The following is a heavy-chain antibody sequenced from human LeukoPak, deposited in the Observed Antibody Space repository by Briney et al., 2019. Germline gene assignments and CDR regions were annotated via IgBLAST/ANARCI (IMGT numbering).Heavy chain of an antibody. Sequence: SGTLSLTCAVYGGSFSGYYWSWIRQPPGKGLEWIGEINHSGSTNYNPSLKSRVTISVDTSKNQFSLRLSSVTAADTAVYYCARGRAITTSLDYWGQGTLVTVSS. V-gene: IGHV4-34*01. CDR3: ARGRAITTSLDY. D-gene: IGHD1-1*01. CDR1: GGSFSGYY. J-gene: IGHJ4*02. CDR2: INHSGST.